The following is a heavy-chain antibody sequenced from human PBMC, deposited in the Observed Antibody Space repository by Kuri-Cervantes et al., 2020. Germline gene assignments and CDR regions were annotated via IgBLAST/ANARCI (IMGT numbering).Heavy chain of an antibody. CDR1: GGSISSSSYY. V-gene: IGHV4-39*01. CDR3: ARRLVDTAMVYYYGMDV. J-gene: IGHJ6*02. CDR2: IYYSGST. D-gene: IGHD5-18*01. Sequence: ESLKISCTVSGGSISSSSYYWGWIRQPPGKGLEWIGSIYYSGSTYYNPSLKSRVTISVDTSKNQFSLKLSSVTAADTAVYCCARRLVDTAMVYYYGMDVWGQGTTVTVSS.